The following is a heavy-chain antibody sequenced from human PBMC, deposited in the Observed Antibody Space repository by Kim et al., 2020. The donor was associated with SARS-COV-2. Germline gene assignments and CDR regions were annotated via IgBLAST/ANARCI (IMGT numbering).Heavy chain of an antibody. Sequence: GESLKISCKGSGYSFTSYWISWVRQMPGKGLEWMGRIDPSDSYTNYRPSFQGHVTISADNSISTAYLQWSSLKASDTAMYYCARRYCSSISCHFDYWGQGTLVTVSS. CDR3: ARRYCSSISCHFDY. J-gene: IGHJ4*02. V-gene: IGHV5-10-1*01. D-gene: IGHD2-2*01. CDR1: GYSFTSYW. CDR2: IDPSDSYT.